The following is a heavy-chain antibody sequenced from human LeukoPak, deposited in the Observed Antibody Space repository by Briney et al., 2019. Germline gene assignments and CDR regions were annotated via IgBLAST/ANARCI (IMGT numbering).Heavy chain of an antibody. CDR2: IYYSGST. D-gene: IGHD5-12*01. J-gene: IGHJ4*02. V-gene: IGHV4-59*08. CDR3: ARHELSSGYALDY. CDR1: GGSISRYY. Sequence: SETLSLTCTVSGGSISRYYWSRIRQPPGKGLEWIGYIYYSGSTNYNPSLKSRVTISVDTSKNQFSLKLSSVTAADTAVYYCARHELSSGYALDYWGQGTLVTVSS.